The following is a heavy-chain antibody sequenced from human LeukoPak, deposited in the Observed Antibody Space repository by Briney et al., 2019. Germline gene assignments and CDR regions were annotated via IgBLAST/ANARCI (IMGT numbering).Heavy chain of an antibody. V-gene: IGHV4-59*01. CDR3: ARESLGGTTPFD. J-gene: IGHJ4*02. CDR1: GGSISSYY. D-gene: IGHD1-7*01. Sequence: SETLSLTCTVSGGSISSYYWSWIRQPPGKGLEWIGYIYYTGSINYNPSLKSRVTISLDTSKNQFSLKLSSVTAADTAVYYCARESLGGTTPFDWGQGTLVTVSS. CDR2: IYYTGSI.